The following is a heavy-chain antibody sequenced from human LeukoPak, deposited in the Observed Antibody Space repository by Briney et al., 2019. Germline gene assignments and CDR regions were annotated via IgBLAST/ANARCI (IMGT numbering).Heavy chain of an antibody. CDR1: GGSISSSSYY. D-gene: IGHD3-22*01. CDR2: IYYSGST. CDR3: ARDRPYYYDRRSFDY. Sequence: SETLSLTCTVSGGSISSSSYYWGWIRQPPGKGLEWIGSIYYSGSTYYNPSLKSRVTISVDTSKNQFSLKLSSVTAADTAVYYCARDRPYYYDRRSFDYWGQGTLVTVSS. J-gene: IGHJ4*02. V-gene: IGHV4-39*07.